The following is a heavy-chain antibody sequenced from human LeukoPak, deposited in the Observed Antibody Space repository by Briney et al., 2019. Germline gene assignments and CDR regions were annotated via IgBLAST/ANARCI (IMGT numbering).Heavy chain of an antibody. D-gene: IGHD3-10*01. CDR1: GFTFSSYA. Sequence: GGSLRLSCAAAGFTFSSYAMSWVRQAPGMGLEWVSGISGSGTSTYYADSVKGRFTISRDNSKNRLFLQMNSLRAEDTAVYYCAKTRLLWFGELLDIDYWGQGTLVTVSS. CDR3: AKTRLLWFGELLDIDY. V-gene: IGHV3-23*01. J-gene: IGHJ4*02. CDR2: ISGSGTST.